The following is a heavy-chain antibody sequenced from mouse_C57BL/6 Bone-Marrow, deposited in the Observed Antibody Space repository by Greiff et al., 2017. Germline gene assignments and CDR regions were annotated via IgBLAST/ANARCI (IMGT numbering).Heavy chain of an antibody. CDR2: ISSGSSTI. V-gene: IGHV5-17*01. D-gene: IGHD1-1*01. Sequence: EVKLVESGGGLVKPGGSLKLSCAASGFTFSDYGMHWVRQAPEKGLEWVAYISSGSSTIYYADTVKGRFTISRDNAKNTLFLQMTSLRSEDTAMYYCAYYYGSGAYWGQGTLVTVSA. CDR1: GFTFSDYG. CDR3: AYYYGSGAY. J-gene: IGHJ3*01.